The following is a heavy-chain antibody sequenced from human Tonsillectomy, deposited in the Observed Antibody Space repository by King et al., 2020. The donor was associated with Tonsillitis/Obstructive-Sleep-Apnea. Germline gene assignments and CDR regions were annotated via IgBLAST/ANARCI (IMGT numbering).Heavy chain of an antibody. J-gene: IGHJ3*02. CDR3: ARETTLEALEI. CDR2: IRYTGST. Sequence: VQLQESGPRLVKPSETLSLTCTVSGDSISTYYWSWIRQFPGKGLEWIAYIRYTGSTDYNPSLKSRVTTSIDTSKKQFSLKLSSVTTADTAVYYCARETTLEALEIWGQGTMGTVS. V-gene: IGHV4-59*01. D-gene: IGHD1-7*01. CDR1: GDSISTYY.